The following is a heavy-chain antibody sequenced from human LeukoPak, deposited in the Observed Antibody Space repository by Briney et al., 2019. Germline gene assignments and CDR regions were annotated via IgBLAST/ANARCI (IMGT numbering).Heavy chain of an antibody. Sequence: TGGSLRLSCAASGFTFSSDWMSWVRQAPGKGLEWVANIKQDGSEKYYANPVKGRCTISRDNAKNSLYLQMYRLRAEATALYYGASDGISGYVFPFDYWGQGTLVTVSS. D-gene: IGHD5-12*01. J-gene: IGHJ4*02. CDR3: ASDGISGYVFPFDY. CDR1: GFTFSSDW. CDR2: IKQDGSEK. V-gene: IGHV3-7*01.